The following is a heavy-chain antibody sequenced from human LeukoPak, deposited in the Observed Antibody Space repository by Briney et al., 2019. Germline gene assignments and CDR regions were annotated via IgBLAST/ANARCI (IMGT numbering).Heavy chain of an antibody. Sequence: PGESLKISCKGSGYSFTSYWISWVRQMPGKGLEWMGRIDPSDSYTNYSPSFQGHVNISDDKSISTAYLEWTSLKASDTAMYYSASRSTVTNAFDIWGQGTMVTVSS. CDR3: ASRSTVTNAFDI. CDR1: GYSFTSYW. CDR2: IDPSDSYT. J-gene: IGHJ3*02. V-gene: IGHV5-10-1*01. D-gene: IGHD4-17*01.